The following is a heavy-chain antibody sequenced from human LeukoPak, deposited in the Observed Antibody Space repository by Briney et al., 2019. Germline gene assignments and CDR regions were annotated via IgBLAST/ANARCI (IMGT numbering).Heavy chain of an antibody. J-gene: IGHJ4*02. CDR2: ISNSGSAL. Sequence: PGGSLRLSCAASGFTFSSYAMSWVRQAPGKGLEWVSYISNSGSALNYADSVKGRFTISRDNAKNSLYLQMNSLRAEDTAVYYCARPAPGTYSTFDYWGPGTLVTVSS. D-gene: IGHD6-13*01. V-gene: IGHV3-48*01. CDR3: ARPAPGTYSTFDY. CDR1: GFTFSSYA.